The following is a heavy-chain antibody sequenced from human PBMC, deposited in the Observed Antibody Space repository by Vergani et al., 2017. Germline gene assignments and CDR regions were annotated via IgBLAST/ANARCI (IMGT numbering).Heavy chain of an antibody. D-gene: IGHD4-23*01. Sequence: QLQLQESGSGLVKPSQTLSLTCAVSGDSISSGGYSWSWIRQPPGKGLEWIGYIYHSGSTYYNPSLKSRVTTSVDRSKNQFSLKLSSVTAADTAVYYCARVGDYGGNLGDAFDIWGQGTMVTVSS. CDR1: GDSISSGGYS. V-gene: IGHV4-30-2*01. CDR2: IYHSGST. CDR3: ARVGDYGGNLGDAFDI. J-gene: IGHJ3*02.